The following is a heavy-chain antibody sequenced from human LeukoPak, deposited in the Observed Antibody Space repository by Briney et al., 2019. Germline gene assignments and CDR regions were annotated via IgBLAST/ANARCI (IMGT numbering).Heavy chain of an antibody. Sequence: PGGSLRLSCAASGFTFSDHYMDWVRQAPGKGLEWVGRTRNKANSYTTEYAASVKGRFTISRDDSKNSLYLQMNSLKTEDTAVYYFSSSHCSGCSFIVYLGQGTLGTGSS. CDR2: TRNKANSYTT. CDR3: SSSHCSGCSFIVY. D-gene: IGHD2-15*01. V-gene: IGHV3-72*01. CDR1: GFTFSDHY. J-gene: IGHJ4*01.